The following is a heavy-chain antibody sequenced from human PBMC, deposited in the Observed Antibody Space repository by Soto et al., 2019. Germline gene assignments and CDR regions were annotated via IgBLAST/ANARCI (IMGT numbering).Heavy chain of an antibody. D-gene: IGHD6-13*01. Sequence: ASVKVSCKASGGTFSSYAISWVRQAPGQGLEWMGGIIPIFGTANYAQKFQGRVTITADESTSTAYMELSSLRSEDTAVYYCARVATPGSSWSWWGQGTLVTVSS. CDR1: GGTFSSYA. J-gene: IGHJ4*02. CDR2: IIPIFGTA. CDR3: ARVATPGSSWSW. V-gene: IGHV1-69*13.